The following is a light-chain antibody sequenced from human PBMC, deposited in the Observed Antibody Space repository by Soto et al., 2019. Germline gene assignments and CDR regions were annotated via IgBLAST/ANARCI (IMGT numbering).Light chain of an antibody. Sequence: QSVLTQSPSASASLGASVKLTCTLSRGHSSYAIAGHQQQPEKGPRYLMKLSSDGSHSKGDGIPDRLSGSSSGAERYLTISSLQSEDEADYYCQTWDTGARVVFGGGTKLTVL. CDR1: RGHSSYA. V-gene: IGLV4-69*01. CDR3: QTWDTGARVV. CDR2: LSSDGSH. J-gene: IGLJ2*01.